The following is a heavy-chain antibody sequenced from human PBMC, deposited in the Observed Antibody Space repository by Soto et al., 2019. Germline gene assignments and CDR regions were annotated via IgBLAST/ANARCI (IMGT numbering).Heavy chain of an antibody. CDR3: AKVDYSGRYFDY. CDR2: ISYDGSNK. CDR1: GFTFSSYG. Sequence: QVQLVESGGGVVQPGRSLRLSCAASGFTFSSYGMHWVRQAPGKGLEWVAVISYDGSNKYYADSVKGRFTISRDNSKNTLYPQMHSLRAEDTAGYYCAKVDYSGRYFDYWGQGTLVTVSS. D-gene: IGHD1-26*01. J-gene: IGHJ4*02. V-gene: IGHV3-30*18.